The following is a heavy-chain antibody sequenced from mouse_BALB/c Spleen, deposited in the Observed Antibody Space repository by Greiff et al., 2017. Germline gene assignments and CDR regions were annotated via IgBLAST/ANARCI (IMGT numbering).Heavy chain of an antibody. Sequence: DVQLQESGPGLVKPSQSLSLTCTVTGYSITSDYAWNWIRQFPGNKLEWMGYISYSGSTSYNPSLKSRISITRDTSKNQFFLQLNSVTTEDTATYYCARRAGYWYFDVWGAGTTVTVSS. J-gene: IGHJ1*01. CDR1: GYSITSDYA. V-gene: IGHV3-2*02. CDR3: ARRAGYWYFDV. CDR2: ISYSGST. D-gene: IGHD3-3*01.